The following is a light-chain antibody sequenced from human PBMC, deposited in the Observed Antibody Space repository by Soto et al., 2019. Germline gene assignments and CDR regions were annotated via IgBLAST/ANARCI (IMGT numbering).Light chain of an antibody. CDR2: AGT. Sequence: QSVLTQPASVSGSPGQSITISCTGTSRDVGSYNLVSWYQQHPGKAPKLMLYAGTKRPSGISDRFSGSKSGNTASLTISGLQAEDEADYYCCSYAGGSTYVFGTGTKVTVL. CDR3: CSYAGGSTYV. J-gene: IGLJ1*01. CDR1: SRDVGSYNL. V-gene: IGLV2-23*01.